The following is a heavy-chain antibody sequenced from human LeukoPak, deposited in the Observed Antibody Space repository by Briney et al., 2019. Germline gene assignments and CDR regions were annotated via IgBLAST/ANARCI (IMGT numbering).Heavy chain of an antibody. CDR3: ARARGGVYYYGMDV. CDR2: ISYDGDNK. J-gene: IGHJ6*02. V-gene: IGHV3-30*04. Sequence: GGSLRLSCAASGFTFSSYAMHWVRQAPGKGLEWVAIISYDGDNKYYADSVKGRFTISRDNSKNTLYLQMNSLRAEDTAVYYCARARGGVYYYGMDVWGQGTTVSVSS. CDR1: GFTFSSYA. D-gene: IGHD3-10*01.